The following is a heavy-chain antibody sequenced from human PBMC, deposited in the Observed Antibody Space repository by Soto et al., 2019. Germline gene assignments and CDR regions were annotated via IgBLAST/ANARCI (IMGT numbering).Heavy chain of an antibody. V-gene: IGHV1-18*01. D-gene: IGHD1-26*01. CDR3: ARSGGPREDRFDP. CDR2: ISAYNGNT. Sequence: QVQLVQSGAEVKKPGASVKVSCKASGYTFTSYGLSWARQAPGKGLEWMGWISAYNGNTNYAQKRQGRGTMTTDTSTSTAYRELSSRRSQNTAVYYCARSGGPREDRFDPWCQGKLVT. CDR1: GYTFTSYG. J-gene: IGHJ5*02.